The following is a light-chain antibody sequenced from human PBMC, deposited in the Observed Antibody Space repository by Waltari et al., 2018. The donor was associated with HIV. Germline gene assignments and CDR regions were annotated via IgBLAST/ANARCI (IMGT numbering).Light chain of an antibody. CDR2: SNN. CDR1: SSNIGGNT. CDR3: ATWDDSLNGWV. V-gene: IGLV1-44*01. J-gene: IGLJ3*02. Sequence: QSVLTQPPSASGTPGQRVTISCSGSSSNIGGNTVSWYQQLPGTAPKLLIYSNNQRPSGVPARFSGSRSGTSASLAISGLQSEDETDYYCATWDDSLNGWVFGGGTKLTVL.